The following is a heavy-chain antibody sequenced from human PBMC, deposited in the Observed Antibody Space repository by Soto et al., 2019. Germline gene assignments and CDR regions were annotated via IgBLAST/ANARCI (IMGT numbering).Heavy chain of an antibody. CDR3: ARLPSGGAFDI. CDR2: IYYSGST. Sequence: QLQLQASGPGLVKPSETLSLTCTVSGGSISSSSYYWGWIRQPPGKGLEWIGGIYYSGSTYYNPSLKSRVTISVDTSKNQFSLKLSSVTAADTAVYYCARLPSGGAFDIWGQGTMVTVSS. V-gene: IGHV4-39*01. J-gene: IGHJ3*02. CDR1: GGSISSSSYY.